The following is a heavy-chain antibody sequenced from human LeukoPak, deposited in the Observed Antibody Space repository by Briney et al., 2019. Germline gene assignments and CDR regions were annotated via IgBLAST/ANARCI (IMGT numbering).Heavy chain of an antibody. CDR3: AKTLKPYYYDSSGDFDY. Sequence: SETLSLTCAVYVGSFSGYYWSWIRQPPGKGLEWIGEINHSGSTNYNSSLKSRVTISVDTSKNQFSLKLSSVTAEDTAVYYCAKTLKPYYYDSSGDFDYWGQGTLVTVSS. V-gene: IGHV4-34*01. D-gene: IGHD3-22*01. J-gene: IGHJ4*02. CDR2: INHSGST. CDR1: VGSFSGYY.